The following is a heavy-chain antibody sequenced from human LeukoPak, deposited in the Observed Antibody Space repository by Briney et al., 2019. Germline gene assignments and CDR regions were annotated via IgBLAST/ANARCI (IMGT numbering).Heavy chain of an antibody. CDR2: ISGSGGST. D-gene: IGHD3-22*01. CDR1: GFTFSSYA. J-gene: IGHJ4*02. Sequence: GGSLRLSCAASGFTFSSYAMSWVRQAPGKGLEWVSAISGSGGSTYYADSVKGRFTISRDNSKNSLYLQTNSLRAEDTAVYYCAKDLHYLYYYDSSGYYPQNDYWGQGTLVTVSS. V-gene: IGHV3-23*01. CDR3: AKDLHYLYYYDSSGYYPQNDY.